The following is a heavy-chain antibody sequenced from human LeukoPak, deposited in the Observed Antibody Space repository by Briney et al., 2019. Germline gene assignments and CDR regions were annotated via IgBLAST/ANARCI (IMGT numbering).Heavy chain of an antibody. J-gene: IGHJ3*02. D-gene: IGHD3-22*01. Sequence: ASVKVSCKASGYTFSVYGITWVRQAPGQGLEWMGWINPNSGGTNYAQKFQGRVTMTRDTSISTAYMELSRLRSDDTAVYYCARVGYYYDSSGYDAFDIWGQGTMVTVSS. CDR1: GYTFSVYG. CDR3: ARVGYYYDSSGYDAFDI. V-gene: IGHV1-2*02. CDR2: INPNSGGT.